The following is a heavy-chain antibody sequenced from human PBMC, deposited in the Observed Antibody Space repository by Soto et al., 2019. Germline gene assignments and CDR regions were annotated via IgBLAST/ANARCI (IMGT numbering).Heavy chain of an antibody. CDR1: GGSFSGYY. Sequence: SETLSLTCAVYGGSFSGYYWSWIRQPPGKGLEWIGEINHSGSTNYNPSLKSRVTISVDTSKNQFSLKLSSVTAADTAVYYCARGRRMFVRLVTSDFDYWGQGTLVTVSS. CDR3: ARGRRMFVRLVTSDFDY. D-gene: IGHD6-19*01. J-gene: IGHJ4*02. V-gene: IGHV4-34*01. CDR2: INHSGST.